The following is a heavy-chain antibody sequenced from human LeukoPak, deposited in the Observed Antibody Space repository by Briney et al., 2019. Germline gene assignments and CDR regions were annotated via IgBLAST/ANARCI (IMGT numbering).Heavy chain of an antibody. CDR3: AELGITMIGGV. D-gene: IGHD3-10*02. CDR2: ISSSGSTI. J-gene: IGHJ6*04. CDR1: GFTFNTYT. Sequence: GGSLRLSCAASGFTFNTYTMNWVRQAPGKGLEWVSYISSSGSTIYYADSVKGRFTISRDNAKNSLYLQMNSLRAEDTALYYCAELGITMIGGVWGKGTTVTISS. V-gene: IGHV3-48*04.